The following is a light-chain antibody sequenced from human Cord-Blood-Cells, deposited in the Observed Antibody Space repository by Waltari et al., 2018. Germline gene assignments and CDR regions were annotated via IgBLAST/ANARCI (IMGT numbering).Light chain of an antibody. CDR2: WAS. J-gene: IGKJ2*01. CDR3: QQYYSTPQT. Sequence: DIVMTQSPDYLAVSLGERATINCKSSKSVLYSSNNKNYLSWYQQKPGQPPKLLIYWASTRESGVPDRFSGSGSGTDFTLTISSLQSEDVAVYYCQQYYSTPQTFGQGTKLEIK. V-gene: IGKV4-1*01. CDR1: KSVLYSSNNKNY.